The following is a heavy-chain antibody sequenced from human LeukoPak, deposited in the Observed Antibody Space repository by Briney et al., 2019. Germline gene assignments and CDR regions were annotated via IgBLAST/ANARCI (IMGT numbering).Heavy chain of an antibody. CDR3: TTGVVMSYFDY. CDR1: GFTFSNAW. D-gene: IGHD3-3*01. J-gene: IGHJ4*02. Sequence: GGPLRLSCAASGFTFSNAWMSWVRQAPGKGLEWVGRIKSKTDGGTTDYAAPVKGRFTISRDDSKNTLNLQMNSLKTEDTAVYYCTTGVVMSYFDYWGQGTLVTVSS. V-gene: IGHV3-15*01. CDR2: IKSKTDGGTT.